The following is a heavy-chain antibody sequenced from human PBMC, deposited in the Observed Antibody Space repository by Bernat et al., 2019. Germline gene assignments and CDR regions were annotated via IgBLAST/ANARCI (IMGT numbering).Heavy chain of an antibody. CDR2: ISGSGGST. CDR3: AKCPIRPTEFDY. Sequence: EVQLLESGGGLVQPGGSLRLSCAASGFTFSSYAMSWVRQAPGKGLEWVSAISGSGGSTYYADSVKGRFTISRDNSKNTLYLQMNSLRAEETAVYYCAKCPIRPTEFDYWGQGTLVTVSS. CDR1: GFTFSSYA. J-gene: IGHJ4*02. V-gene: IGHV3-23*01.